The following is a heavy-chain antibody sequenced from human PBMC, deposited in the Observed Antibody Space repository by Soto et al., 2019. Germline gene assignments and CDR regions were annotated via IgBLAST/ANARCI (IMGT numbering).Heavy chain of an antibody. J-gene: IGHJ4*02. CDR3: XXXXXXXXXXXXWKYYFDY. CDR2: ISGNNGYT. CDR1: GYDFTRYG. D-gene: IGHD1-1*01. V-gene: IGHV1-18*01. Sequence: QVQLVQSEPEVRLPGASVKISCKASGYDFTRYGISWVRQAPGQGLQWMGWISGNNGYTNQAVHLQGRLTLTTDTXXXXXXXXXXXXXXXXXXXXXXXXXXXXXXXXXXWKYYFDYWGQGTLVTV.